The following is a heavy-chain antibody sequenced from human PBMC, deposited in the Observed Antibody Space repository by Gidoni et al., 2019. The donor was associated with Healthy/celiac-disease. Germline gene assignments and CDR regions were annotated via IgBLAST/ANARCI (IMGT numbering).Heavy chain of an antibody. CDR3: ASSYYDILTGYPQSNPSF. CDR2: IWYDGSNK. Sequence: VQLVASGGGMVQPGRSLRLSCAASGFTFSSYGLHWVRQAPGKGLEWVAVIWYDGSNKYYADSVKGRFTISRDNSKNTLYLQMNSLRAEDTAVYYCASSYYDILTGYPQSNPSFWGQGTLVTVSS. J-gene: IGHJ4*02. V-gene: IGHV3-33*01. CDR1: GFTFSSYG. D-gene: IGHD3-9*01.